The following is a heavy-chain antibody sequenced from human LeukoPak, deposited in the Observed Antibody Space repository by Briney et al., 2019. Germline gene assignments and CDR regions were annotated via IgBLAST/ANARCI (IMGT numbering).Heavy chain of an antibody. D-gene: IGHD6-13*01. CDR1: GFTFSSYS. CDR3: ASGSSWYY. Sequence: PGGSLRLSCAASGFTFSSYSMNWVRQAPGKGLEWVSYISSSSSTIYYVDSVKGRFTISRDNAKNSLFLQMNGLRDDDTAVYYCASGSSWYYWGQGTLVTVSS. J-gene: IGHJ4*02. CDR2: ISSSSSTI. V-gene: IGHV3-48*02.